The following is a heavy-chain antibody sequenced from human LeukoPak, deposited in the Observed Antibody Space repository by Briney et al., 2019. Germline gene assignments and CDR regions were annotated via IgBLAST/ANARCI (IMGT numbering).Heavy chain of an antibody. CDR3: ARDSDIGAADYNFDY. V-gene: IGHV3-30*04. Sequence: GGSLRLSCAASGFTFSSYAMHWVRQAPGKGLEWVTVISSDGRNKYYADSVKGRFTISRDNSKNTLCLQMNSLRAEDTAVYYCARDSDIGAADYNFDYWGQGTLVTVSS. CDR1: GFTFSSYA. J-gene: IGHJ4*02. D-gene: IGHD6-13*01. CDR2: ISSDGRNK.